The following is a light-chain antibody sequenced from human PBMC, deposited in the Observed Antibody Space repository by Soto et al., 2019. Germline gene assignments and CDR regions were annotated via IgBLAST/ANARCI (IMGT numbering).Light chain of an antibody. CDR1: QSVSSNY. J-gene: IGKJ5*01. CDR3: QQYGSSSIT. V-gene: IGKV3-20*01. Sequence: EIVLTQSPGTLSLSPGERATLSCRASQSVSSNYLAWYQQKPGQAPRLLIYGASSRATGIPDRFSGSGSGTDFTLTISRLEPEDFAVYYGQQYGSSSITFGQGTRLEIK. CDR2: GAS.